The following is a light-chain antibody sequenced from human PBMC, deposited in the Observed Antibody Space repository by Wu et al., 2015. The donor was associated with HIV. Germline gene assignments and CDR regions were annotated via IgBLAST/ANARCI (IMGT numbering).Light chain of an antibody. Sequence: AIRMTQSPSSLSASTGDRVTITCRASQDISDSLAWYQQRPGKPPKLLLYSASTLQSAVPSRFSGSGSGTYFTLTINCLQSEDVATYYCQQYSSNPRTFGRGDRGGHQT. CDR2: SAS. V-gene: IGKV1-8*01. J-gene: IGKJ1*01. CDR3: QQYSSNPRT. CDR1: QDISDS.